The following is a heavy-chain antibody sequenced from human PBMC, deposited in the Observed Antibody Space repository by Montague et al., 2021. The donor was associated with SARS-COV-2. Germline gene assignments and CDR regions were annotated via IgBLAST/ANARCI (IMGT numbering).Heavy chain of an antibody. J-gene: IGHJ6*02. CDR3: ARDSGGCSRTTCYRPYCYGLAV. CDR2: LYYSGST. Sequence: SETLSLTCNVSDDSMGGYYWSWIRQSPGKGLEWIGYLYYSGSTSINPSLRSRVTISADTSKNQVSLKMTSVTTADTAVYYCARDSGGCSRTTCYRPYCYGLAVWGQGTTVTVSS. CDR1: DDSMGGYY. V-gene: IGHV4-59*01. D-gene: IGHD3-16*02.